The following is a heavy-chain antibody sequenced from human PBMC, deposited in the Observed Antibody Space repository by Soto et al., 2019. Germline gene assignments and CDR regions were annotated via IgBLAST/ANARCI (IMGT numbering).Heavy chain of an antibody. V-gene: IGHV3-30*18. D-gene: IGHD3-10*01. Sequence: QVHLVESGGGVVQPGRSLRLSCAASGFIFNRYGMHWVRQAPGKGLGWVSVISYDGSNKYYADSVKGRFTISRDNSKNTLYLQMNSLRAEDTAVYYCAKAVDITVRGVPPSDYWGQGTLVTVSS. J-gene: IGHJ4*02. CDR2: ISYDGSNK. CDR1: GFIFNRYG. CDR3: AKAVDITVRGVPPSDY.